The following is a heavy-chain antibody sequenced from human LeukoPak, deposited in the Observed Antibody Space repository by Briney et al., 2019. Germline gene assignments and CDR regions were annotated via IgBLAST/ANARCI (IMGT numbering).Heavy chain of an antibody. J-gene: IGHJ4*02. D-gene: IGHD3-9*01. CDR3: TREIRYFDWFQADY. Sequence: GGSLRLSCTTSGFTFGDYSMSWFRQAPGKGLEWVGFIRSKGYGGTAEYAASVKGGFTISRDDSNSIAYLQMDSLKTEDTAVYYCTREIRYFDWFQADYWGQGTLVTVSS. V-gene: IGHV3-49*03. CDR1: GFTFGDYS. CDR2: IRSKGYGGTA.